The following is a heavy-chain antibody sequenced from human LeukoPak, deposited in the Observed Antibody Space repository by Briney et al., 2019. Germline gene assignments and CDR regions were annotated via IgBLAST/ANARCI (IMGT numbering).Heavy chain of an antibody. V-gene: IGHV1-69*01. CDR2: IIPIFGTA. D-gene: IGHD3-16*01. J-gene: IGHJ6*02. CDR3: TTRACHAGGCSSSFYYYYGLHF. CDR1: GNSISNYA. Sequence: SVKVSCKASGNSISNYAVSWVRQAPGQGFEWLGGIIPIFGTADYAQKFQGRVTITADQSTSTTYMALSSLKSEDTATYYCTTRACHAGGCSSSFYYYYGLHFWGQGTTVSVSS.